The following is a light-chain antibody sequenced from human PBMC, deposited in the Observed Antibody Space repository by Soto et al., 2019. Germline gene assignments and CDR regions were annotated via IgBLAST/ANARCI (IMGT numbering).Light chain of an antibody. V-gene: IGLV8-61*01. Sequence: QTVVTQEPSFSVSPGGTVTLTCGLSSGSVSTSYYPSWYQQTPGQAPRTLIYNTNTRSSGVPDRFSGSILGNKAALTITGAQADDESDYYCVLHMGSGIWVFGGGTKLTVL. CDR1: SGSVSTSYY. CDR3: VLHMGSGIWV. CDR2: NTN. J-gene: IGLJ3*02.